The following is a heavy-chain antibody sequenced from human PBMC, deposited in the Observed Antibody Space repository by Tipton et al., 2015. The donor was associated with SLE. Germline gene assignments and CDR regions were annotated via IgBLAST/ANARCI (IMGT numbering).Heavy chain of an antibody. CDR3: ARVTIAAAGKSLYYFDY. D-gene: IGHD6-13*01. CDR1: GASISSGSYY. V-gene: IGHV4-61*09. Sequence: TLSLTCTVSGASISSGSYYCSWIRQPAGKGLEWIGHIYTSGSATYNPSLRSRVTISVDTSKNQFSLNLRSVTAADTAVYYCARVTIAAAGKSLYYFDYWGQGTLVTVSS. CDR2: IYTSGSA. J-gene: IGHJ4*02.